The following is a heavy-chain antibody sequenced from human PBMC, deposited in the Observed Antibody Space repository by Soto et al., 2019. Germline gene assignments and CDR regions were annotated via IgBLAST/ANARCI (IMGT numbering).Heavy chain of an antibody. J-gene: IGHJ6*02. Sequence: PGESLKISCKGSGYTFTDYWIGWVRQLPGKGLEWMGIIYPGDSDTNYSPSFQGRVTISADRSISTAFLQWSSLEASDTAIYYCARRLSGPKEEYNAYYFYGLDVWGQGTTVTVSS. CDR3: ARRLSGPKEEYNAYYFYGLDV. V-gene: IGHV5-51*01. CDR1: GYTFTDYW. D-gene: IGHD1-1*01. CDR2: IYPGDSDT.